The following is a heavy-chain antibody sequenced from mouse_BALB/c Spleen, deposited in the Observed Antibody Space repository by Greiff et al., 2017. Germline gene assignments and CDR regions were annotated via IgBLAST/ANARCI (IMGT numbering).Heavy chain of an antibody. V-gene: IGHV1-84*02. CDR3: AREGAYYRYKRAWFAY. J-gene: IGHJ3*01. CDR2: IYPGSGNT. CDR1: GYTFTDYY. D-gene: IGHD2-14*01. Sequence: QVQLQQSGPELVKPGASVKISCKASGYTFTDYYINWVKQKPGQGLEWIGWIYPGSGNTKYNEKFKGKATLTVDTSSSTAYMQLSSLTSEDTAVYFCAREGAYYRYKRAWFAYWGQGTLVTVSA.